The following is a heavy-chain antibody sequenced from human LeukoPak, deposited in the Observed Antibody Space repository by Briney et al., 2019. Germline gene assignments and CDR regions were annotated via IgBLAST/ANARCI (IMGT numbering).Heavy chain of an antibody. Sequence: GGSLRLPCAASGFTFSSYSMNWVRQAPGKGLEWVSYISSSSSTIYYADSVKGRFTISRDNAKNSLYLQMNSLRAEDTAVYYCARGSGSYYDAFDIWGQGTMVTVSS. J-gene: IGHJ3*02. CDR2: ISSSSSTI. CDR1: GFTFSSYS. CDR3: ARGSGSYYDAFDI. V-gene: IGHV3-48*01. D-gene: IGHD1-26*01.